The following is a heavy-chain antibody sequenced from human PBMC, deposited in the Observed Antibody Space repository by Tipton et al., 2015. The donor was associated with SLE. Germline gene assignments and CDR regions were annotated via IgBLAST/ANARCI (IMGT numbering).Heavy chain of an antibody. CDR3: ASPPLLPYSSGWYYFDY. D-gene: IGHD6-19*01. CDR2: ISSSGSTI. CDR1: GFTISSYE. V-gene: IGHV3-48*03. Sequence: SLRLSCAASGFTISSYEMNWVRQAPGKGLEWVSYISSSGSTIYYADSVKGRFTISRDNAKNSLYLQMNSLRAEDTAVYYCASPPLLPYSSGWYYFDYWGQGTLVTVSS. J-gene: IGHJ4*02.